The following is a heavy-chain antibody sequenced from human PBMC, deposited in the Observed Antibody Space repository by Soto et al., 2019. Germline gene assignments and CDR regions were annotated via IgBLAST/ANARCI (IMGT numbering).Heavy chain of an antibody. Sequence: SETLSLTCTVSGASVSSSTYYWGWIRQPPGKGLEWIGNVYNSGNTYYNPSLKSRVTISVDTSKNQLSLKLNSVTAADTAVYYCARVFMITFGGVIVTGYYMDVWGKGTTVTVSS. CDR2: VYNSGNT. CDR3: ARVFMITFGGVIVTGYYMDV. D-gene: IGHD3-16*02. J-gene: IGHJ6*03. CDR1: GASVSSSTYY. V-gene: IGHV4-39*07.